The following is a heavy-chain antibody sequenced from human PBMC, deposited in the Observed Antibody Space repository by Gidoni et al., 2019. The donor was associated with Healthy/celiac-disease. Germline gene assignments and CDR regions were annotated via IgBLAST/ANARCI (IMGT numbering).Heavy chain of an antibody. V-gene: IGHV5-51*01. CDR3: ARASAPTGDQLPFDAFDI. J-gene: IGHJ3*02. Sequence: EVQLVQSGAEVKKPGESLKISCKGSGYSFTSSWIGWVRQMPGKGLEWMGIIYPGDSDTRYSPSFQGQVTISADKSISTAYLQWSSLKASDTAMYYCARASAPTGDQLPFDAFDIWGQGTMVTVSS. CDR1: GYSFTSSW. D-gene: IGHD2-2*01. CDR2: IYPGDSDT.